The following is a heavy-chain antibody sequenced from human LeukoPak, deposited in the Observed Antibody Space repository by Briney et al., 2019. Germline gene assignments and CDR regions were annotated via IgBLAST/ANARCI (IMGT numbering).Heavy chain of an antibody. CDR1: GFTVSSDY. J-gene: IGHJ4*02. Sequence: GGSLRLSCAASGFTVSSDYMSWVRQAPGKGLAWLSVIYSGGTTYYADSVKGRFTISRDNSKNTVYLQMNSLRVEDTAVYYCTRGGSVPATRSFDYWGQGTLVTVSS. CDR3: TRGGSVPATRSFDY. D-gene: IGHD6-19*01. V-gene: IGHV3-66*01. CDR2: IYSGGTT.